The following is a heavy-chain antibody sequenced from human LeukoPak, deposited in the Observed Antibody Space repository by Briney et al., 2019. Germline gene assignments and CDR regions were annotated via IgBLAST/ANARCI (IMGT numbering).Heavy chain of an antibody. D-gene: IGHD1-1*01. CDR2: ISYDGSNK. Sequence: PGRSLRLSCAASGFTFTRYAMHWVRQAPGKGLEWVSVISYDGSNKYYADSVKGRFTISRDNSKNTLFLQMNSLRAEDTAVYYCARDPPTTGYYYMDVWGKGTTVTVSS. CDR3: ARDPPTTGYYYMDV. V-gene: IGHV3-30*01. CDR1: GFTFTRYA. J-gene: IGHJ6*03.